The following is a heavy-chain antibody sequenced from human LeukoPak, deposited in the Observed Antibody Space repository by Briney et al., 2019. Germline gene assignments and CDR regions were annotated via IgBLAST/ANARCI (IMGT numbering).Heavy chain of an antibody. V-gene: IGHV3-23*01. Sequence: GGSLRLSCAASGFTFSNYGMNWVRQAPGKGLDWVSAISGSGGSTYYADSVKGRFTISRDNSKNTLYLQMNSLRAEDTAVYFCARSVESSGWYHYYYYMDVWGKGTTVTISS. CDR3: ARSVESSGWYHYYYYMDV. CDR1: GFTFSNYG. D-gene: IGHD6-19*01. CDR2: ISGSGGST. J-gene: IGHJ6*03.